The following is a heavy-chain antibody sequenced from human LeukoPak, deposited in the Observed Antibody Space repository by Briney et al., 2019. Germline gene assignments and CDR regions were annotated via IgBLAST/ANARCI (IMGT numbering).Heavy chain of an antibody. J-gene: IGHJ4*02. CDR3: ARDLDSSGWSRLGVY. CDR1: GFTFSSYS. CDR2: ISSSSYI. Sequence: GGSLRLSCAASGFTFSSYSMNWARQAPGKGLEWVSSISSSSYIYYADSVKGRFTISRDNAKNSLYLQMNSLRAEDTAAYYCARDLDSSGWSRLGVYWGQGTLVTVSS. V-gene: IGHV3-21*01. D-gene: IGHD6-19*01.